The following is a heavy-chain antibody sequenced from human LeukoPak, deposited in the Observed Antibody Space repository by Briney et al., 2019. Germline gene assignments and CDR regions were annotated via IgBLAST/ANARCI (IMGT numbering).Heavy chain of an antibody. Sequence: GRSLRLSCAASGFTFDDHAMHWVRQAPGKGLEWVSGISWNSGSIGYADSVKGRFTISRDNAKNSLYLQMNSLRAEDTALYYCAKQASYGNYYGMDVWGQGTTVTVSS. CDR3: AKQASYGNYYGMDV. D-gene: IGHD1-26*01. CDR2: ISWNSGSI. J-gene: IGHJ6*02. V-gene: IGHV3-9*01. CDR1: GFTFDDHA.